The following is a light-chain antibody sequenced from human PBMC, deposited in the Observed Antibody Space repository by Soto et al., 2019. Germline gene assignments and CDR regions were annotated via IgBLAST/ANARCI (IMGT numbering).Light chain of an antibody. CDR3: SSYTSSSTVL. Sequence: QSALTQPASVSGSPGQSITISCTGTSSDFVDYNYVSWYQQHPGKAPKLMIYDVTNRPSGVSTRFSGSKSDNTASLTISGLQAEDEADYHCSSYTSSSTVLFGGGTKLTVL. CDR1: SSDFVDYNY. V-gene: IGLV2-14*03. CDR2: DVT. J-gene: IGLJ2*01.